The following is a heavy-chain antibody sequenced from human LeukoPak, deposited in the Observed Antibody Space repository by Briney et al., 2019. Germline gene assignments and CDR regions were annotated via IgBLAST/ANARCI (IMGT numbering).Heavy chain of an antibody. Sequence: SETLSLTCTVSGGSIRSSYYYWGWIRQPPGKGLEWIGSIYDSGSTYYNPSLQSRVTISVDTSKSQFSLKPSSVTAADTAVYYCARSYYSNWWADYWGQGTLVTVSS. CDR1: GGSIRSSYYY. CDR2: IYDSGST. J-gene: IGHJ4*02. CDR3: ARSYYSNWWADY. V-gene: IGHV4-39*07. D-gene: IGHD4-11*01.